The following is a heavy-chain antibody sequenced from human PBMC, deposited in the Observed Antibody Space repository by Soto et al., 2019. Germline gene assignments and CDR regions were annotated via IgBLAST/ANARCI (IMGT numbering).Heavy chain of an antibody. CDR1: GGSISSGGYY. Sequence: SETLSLTCTVSGGSISSGGYYWSWIRQHPGKGLEWIGYIYHSGTTYYKSSLKSRVTISVDTSKNQFSLKLSSVTAADTAVYYCAREEGRLYYGSGSYPHWFDPRGQGTPVTVSS. D-gene: IGHD3-10*01. V-gene: IGHV4-30-4*08. CDR2: IYHSGTT. CDR3: AREEGRLYYGSGSYPHWFDP. J-gene: IGHJ5*02.